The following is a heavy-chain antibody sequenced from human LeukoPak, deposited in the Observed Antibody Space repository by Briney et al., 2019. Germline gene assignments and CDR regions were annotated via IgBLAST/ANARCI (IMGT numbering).Heavy chain of an antibody. V-gene: IGHV3-33*01. D-gene: IGHD1/OR15-1a*01. J-gene: IGHJ6*02. Sequence: PGGSLRLSCAASGFTFSTYAMHWVRQAPGKGLELVAVIWYDGSNKFYADSVKGRFTISRDNSKDTLYLQMNSLRADDTAVYYCARVNIYYFGMDVWGQGTTVTVSS. CDR1: GFTFSTYA. CDR2: IWYDGSNK. CDR3: ARVNIYYFGMDV.